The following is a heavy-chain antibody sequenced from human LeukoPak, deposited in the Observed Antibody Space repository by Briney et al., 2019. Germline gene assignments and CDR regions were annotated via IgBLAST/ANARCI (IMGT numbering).Heavy chain of an antibody. D-gene: IGHD1-26*01. CDR3: ARSVGATYYSFDY. V-gene: IGHV5-51*01. CDR2: IYPGDSDT. Sequence: GESLKISCKGSGYSFTSYWIGWVRQVPGKGLEWMGIIYPGDSDTRYSPSFQGQVTISADKSISTAYPQWSSLKASDTAMYYCARSVGATYYSFDYWGQGTLVTVSS. J-gene: IGHJ4*02. CDR1: GYSFTSYW.